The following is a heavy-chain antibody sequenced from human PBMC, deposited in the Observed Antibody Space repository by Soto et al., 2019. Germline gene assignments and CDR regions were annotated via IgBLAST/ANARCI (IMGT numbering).Heavy chain of an antibody. V-gene: IGHV4-61*08. Sequence: QVQLQESGPGLVKPSETLSLICTVSGDSVSGGGYYWTCIRQPPGKGLEWIGYISFTGDTTYNSSLRSRVTIAMHTSKNQFSLKLTSATAADTALYYCARCGHYYHSMIWGPGTLVTVSS. D-gene: IGHD3-22*01. CDR3: ARCGHYYHSMI. CDR2: ISFTGDT. CDR1: GDSVSGGGYY. J-gene: IGHJ4*02.